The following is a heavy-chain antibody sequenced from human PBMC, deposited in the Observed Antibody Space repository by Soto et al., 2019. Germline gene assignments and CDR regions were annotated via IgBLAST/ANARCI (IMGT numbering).Heavy chain of an antibody. CDR1: GFTFNSYA. D-gene: IGHD3-10*01. CDR2: ISSDAKAR. V-gene: IGHV3-30*04. J-gene: IGHJ4*02. CDR3: AKESGPRREFDY. Sequence: GGSLRLSCAASGFTFNSYAMHWVRRAPGKGLEWVAGISSDAKARNYADSVRGRFTISRDDSRNTLYLELSSLRDDDTAVYYCAKESGPRREFDYWGQGALVTVSS.